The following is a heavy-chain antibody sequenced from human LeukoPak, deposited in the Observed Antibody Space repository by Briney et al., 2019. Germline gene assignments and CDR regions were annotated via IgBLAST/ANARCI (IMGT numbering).Heavy chain of an antibody. V-gene: IGHV1-2*02. CDR3: ARDRELLWFGELLYLDP. Sequence: ASVKVSCKASGYTFTGYYMHWVRQAPGQGLEWMGWINPNSGGTNYAQKFQGRVTMTRDTSISTVYMELSRLRSDDTAVYYCARDRELLWFGELLYLDPWGQGTLVTVSS. CDR2: INPNSGGT. D-gene: IGHD3-10*01. CDR1: GYTFTGYY. J-gene: IGHJ5*02.